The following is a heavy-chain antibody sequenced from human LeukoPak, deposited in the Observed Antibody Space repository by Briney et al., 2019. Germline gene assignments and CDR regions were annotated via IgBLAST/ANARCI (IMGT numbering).Heavy chain of an antibody. Sequence: GGSLRLSCAASGFTFSSYSMNWVRQAPGKGLEWVSSISSSSSYIYYTDSVKGRFTISRDDAKNSLYLQMNSLRAEDTAVYYCARDRYGGNSAPSYWGQGTLVTVSS. V-gene: IGHV3-21*01. CDR1: GFTFSSYS. D-gene: IGHD4-23*01. CDR2: ISSSSSYI. CDR3: ARDRYGGNSAPSY. J-gene: IGHJ4*02.